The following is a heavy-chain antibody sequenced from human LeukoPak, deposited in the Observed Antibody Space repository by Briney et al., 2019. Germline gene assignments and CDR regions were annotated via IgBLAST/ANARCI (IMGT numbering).Heavy chain of an antibody. CDR2: IIPIFGTA. D-gene: IGHD3-22*01. CDR1: GGTFSSYA. Sequence: GASVKVSCKASGGTFSSYAISWVRQAPGQGLEWMGGIIPIFGTANYAQKFQGRVTITADKSTSTAYMELSSLKSEDTAVYYCAGQRTPTYYYDSSGGADWYFDLWGRGTLVTVSS. V-gene: IGHV1-69*06. J-gene: IGHJ2*01. CDR3: AGQRTPTYYYDSSGGADWYFDL.